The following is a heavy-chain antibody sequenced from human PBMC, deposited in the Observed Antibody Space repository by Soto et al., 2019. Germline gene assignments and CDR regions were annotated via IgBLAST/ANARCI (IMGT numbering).Heavy chain of an antibody. V-gene: IGHV4-34*01. J-gene: IGHJ4*02. CDR1: GGSFSGYY. D-gene: IGHD3-10*01. CDR2: INHRGSA. Sequence: QVQLQQWGAGLLKSSETLSLTCAVYGGSFSGYYWTWIRQPPGKGLEWIGEINHRGSANYNPSLKGRVTLSVDRSKNQFSLKLRSVTAADTAVYYCARGKVVRGSYVSLEDWGQGALVTVSS. CDR3: ARGKVVRGSYVSLED.